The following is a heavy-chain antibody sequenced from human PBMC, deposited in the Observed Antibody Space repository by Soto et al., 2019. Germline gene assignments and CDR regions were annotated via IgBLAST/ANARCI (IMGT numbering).Heavy chain of an antibody. V-gene: IGHV4-39*01. CDR2: IYYSGST. J-gene: IGHJ4*02. Sequence: QLQLQESGPGLVKPSETLSLTCTVSGGSISGTSYYWGWIRQPPGKGLEWIATIYYSGSTYYNPSFRSRVTISVDTSKNQFALKLSSVTAADTAVYYCARHDFGDYGPFDYWGQGTLVTVSS. CDR3: ARHDFGDYGPFDY. CDR1: GGSISGTSYY. D-gene: IGHD4-17*01.